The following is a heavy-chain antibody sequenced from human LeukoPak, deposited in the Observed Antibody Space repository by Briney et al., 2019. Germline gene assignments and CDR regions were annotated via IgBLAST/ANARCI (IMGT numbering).Heavy chain of an antibody. V-gene: IGHV3-21*01. D-gene: IGHD1-26*01. CDR3: ARDNSVGDTAWWFDP. CDR1: GFTFSSYS. J-gene: IGHJ5*02. CDR2: ISSSSSYI. Sequence: GGSLRLSCAASGFTFSSYSMNWVRQAPGKGLEWVSSISSSSSYIYYADSVKGRFTISRDNAKKSLYLQMNSLRAEDTAVYYCARDNSVGDTAWWFDPWGQGTLVTVSS.